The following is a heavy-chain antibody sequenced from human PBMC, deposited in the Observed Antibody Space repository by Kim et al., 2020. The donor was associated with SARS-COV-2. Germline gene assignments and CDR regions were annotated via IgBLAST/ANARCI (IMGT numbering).Heavy chain of an antibody. D-gene: IGHD5-18*01. J-gene: IGHJ4*02. CDR2: INHSGST. CDR1: GGSFSGYY. CDR3: ARGRWTAMATYYFDY. V-gene: IGHV4-34*01. Sequence: SETLSLTCAVYGGSFSGYYWSWIRQPPGKGLEWIGEINHSGSTNYNPSLKSRVTISVDTSKNQFSLKLSSVTAADTAVYYCARGRWTAMATYYFDYWGQGTLVTVSS.